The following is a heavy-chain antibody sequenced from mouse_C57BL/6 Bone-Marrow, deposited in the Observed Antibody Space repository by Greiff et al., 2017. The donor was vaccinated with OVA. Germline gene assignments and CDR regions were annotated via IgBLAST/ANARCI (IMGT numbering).Heavy chain of an antibody. CDR3: ARTQTYYYGSSFAMDY. Sequence: EVHLVESGGDLVKPGGSLKLSCAASGFTFSSYGMSWVRQTPDKRLEWVATISSGGSYTYYPDSVKGRFTISRANAKNTLYLQMSSLKSEDTAMYYCARTQTYYYGSSFAMDYWGKGTSVTVSS. CDR2: ISSGGSYT. V-gene: IGHV5-6*01. CDR1: GFTFSSYG. J-gene: IGHJ4*01. D-gene: IGHD1-1*01.